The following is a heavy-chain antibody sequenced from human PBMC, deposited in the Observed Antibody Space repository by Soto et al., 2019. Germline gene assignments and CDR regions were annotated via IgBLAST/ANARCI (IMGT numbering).Heavy chain of an antibody. CDR3: ALFHCCRGHCDLMYFSRRRTTDIGSSGM. Sequence: SVKVSCKASGGTFSSYAISWVRQAPGQGLEWMGGIIPIFGTANYAQKFQGRVTITADESTSTAYMELSSLRSEDTAVYYCALFHCCRGHCDLMYFSRRRTTDIGSSGM. V-gene: IGHV1-69*13. D-gene: IGHD4-17*01. CDR2: IIPIFGTA. CDR1: GGTFSSYA. J-gene: IGHJ6*01.